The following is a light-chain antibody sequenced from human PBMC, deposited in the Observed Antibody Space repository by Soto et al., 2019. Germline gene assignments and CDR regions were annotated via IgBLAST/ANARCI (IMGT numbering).Light chain of an antibody. CDR2: KAS. V-gene: IGKV1-5*03. Sequence: DIPMTQSPSTLSASVGDRVTITCRASQSISSWLAWYQQKPGKAPKLLIYKASSLEGGVPSRFSGSGSGADFTLTISSMQPDDFAPYYCQHYNSYPLTFGGGTKVEIK. CDR3: QHYNSYPLT. J-gene: IGKJ4*01. CDR1: QSISSW.